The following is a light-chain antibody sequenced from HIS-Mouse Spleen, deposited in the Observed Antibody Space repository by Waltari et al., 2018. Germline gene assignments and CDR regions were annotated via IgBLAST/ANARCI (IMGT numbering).Light chain of an antibody. V-gene: IGLV2-14*03. CDR1: SSDVGCYNY. J-gene: IGLJ2*01. Sequence: QSALTQPASVSGSPGQSITISCTGTSSDVGCYNYVPWYQQHPGKAPNLMIYDVSNRPSGVSNRFSGSKSGNTASLTISGLQAEDEADYYCSSYTSSSTEVFGGGTKLTVL. CDR2: DVS. CDR3: SSYTSSSTEV.